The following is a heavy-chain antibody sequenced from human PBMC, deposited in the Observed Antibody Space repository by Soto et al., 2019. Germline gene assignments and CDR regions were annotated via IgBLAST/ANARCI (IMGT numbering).Heavy chain of an antibody. CDR1: GFTFSSYW. D-gene: IGHD2-2*01. J-gene: IGHJ2*01. CDR3: ARVGCSSTSCYLYWYFDL. Sequence: VGSLRLSCAASGFTFSSYWMSWVRQAPGKGLEWVANIKQDGSEKYYVDSVKGRFTISRDNAKNSLYLQMNSLRAEDTAVYYCARVGCSSTSCYLYWYFDLWGRGTLVTVSS. V-gene: IGHV3-7*01. CDR2: IKQDGSEK.